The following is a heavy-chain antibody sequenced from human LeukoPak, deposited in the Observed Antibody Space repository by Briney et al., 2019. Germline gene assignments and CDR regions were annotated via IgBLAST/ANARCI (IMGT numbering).Heavy chain of an antibody. V-gene: IGHV4-59*01. J-gene: IGHJ4*02. D-gene: IGHD3-22*01. CDR1: GGSIGSYY. CDR2: IYYSGST. CDR3: ARGNYDSSGHPFDY. Sequence: SETLSLTCTVSGGSIGSYYWSWIRQPPGKGLEWIGYIYYSGSTNYNPSLKSRVTISVDTSKNQFSLKLSSVTAADTAVYYCARGNYDSSGHPFDYWGQGTLVTVSS.